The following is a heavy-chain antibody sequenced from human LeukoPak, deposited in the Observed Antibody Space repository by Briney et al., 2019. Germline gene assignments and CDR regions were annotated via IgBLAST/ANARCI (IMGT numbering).Heavy chain of an antibody. J-gene: IGHJ4*02. Sequence: GGSLRLSCAASGFTFSGYAMTWVRQAPGKGLEWVSSITGSGDYTYYIDSVRGRFTISRDNSKNILYLQMNSLRGEDTALYYCAKDGLYYDGSAHVYYFDYWGQGTLVAVSS. CDR3: AKDGLYYDGSAHVYYFDY. V-gene: IGHV3-23*01. CDR2: ITGSGDYT. D-gene: IGHD3-22*01. CDR1: GFTFSGYA.